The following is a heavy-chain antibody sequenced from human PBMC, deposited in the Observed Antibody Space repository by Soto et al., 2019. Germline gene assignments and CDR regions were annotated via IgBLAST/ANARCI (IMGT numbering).Heavy chain of an antibody. CDR3: ARFPLPTYYYDSSGHIAPFDY. CDR2: IIPIFGTA. J-gene: IGHJ4*02. V-gene: IGHV1-69*13. Sequence: SVKVSCKASGGTFSSYAISWVRQAPGQGLEWMGGIIPIFGTANYAQKFQGRVTITADGSTSTAYMELSSLRSEDTAVYYCARFPLPTYYYDSSGHIAPFDYWGQGTLVTVSS. D-gene: IGHD3-22*01. CDR1: GGTFSSYA.